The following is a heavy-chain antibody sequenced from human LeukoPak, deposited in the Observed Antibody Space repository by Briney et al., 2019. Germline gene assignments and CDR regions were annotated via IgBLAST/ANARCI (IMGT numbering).Heavy chain of an antibody. J-gene: IGHJ5*02. D-gene: IGHD5-18*01. Sequence: ASVKVSCKASGYTFTGYYMHWVRQAPGQGLEWMGWINPNSGGTNYAQKFQGRVTMARDTSISTAYMELSRLRSDDAAVYYCARDIVMVTYWFDPWGQGTLVTVSS. CDR3: ARDIVMVTYWFDP. V-gene: IGHV1-2*02. CDR2: INPNSGGT. CDR1: GYTFTGYY.